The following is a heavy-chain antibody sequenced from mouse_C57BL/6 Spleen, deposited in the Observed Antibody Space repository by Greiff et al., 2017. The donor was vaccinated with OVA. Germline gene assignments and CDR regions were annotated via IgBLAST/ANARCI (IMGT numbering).Heavy chain of an antibody. J-gene: IGHJ4*01. D-gene: IGHD2-12*01. CDR2: IYPRSGNT. Sequence: VQLQQSGAELARPGASVKLSCKASGYTFTSYGISWVKQRTGQGLEWIGEIYPRSGNTYYNEKFKGKATLTADKSSSTAYMELRSLTSEDSAVYFCARLREGGGYAMDYWGQGTSVTVSS. V-gene: IGHV1-81*01. CDR3: ARLREGGGYAMDY. CDR1: GYTFTSYG.